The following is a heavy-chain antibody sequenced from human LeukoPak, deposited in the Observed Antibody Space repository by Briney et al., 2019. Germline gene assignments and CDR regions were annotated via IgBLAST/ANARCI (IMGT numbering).Heavy chain of an antibody. D-gene: IGHD3-3*01. J-gene: IGHJ5*02. V-gene: IGHV3-23*01. CDR2: IGGSGGST. Sequence: GGSLRLSCAASGFTFSSYAMSWVRQAPGKGLEWVSAIGGSGGSTYYADSVKGRFTISRDNSKNTLYLQMNSLRAEDTAVYYCAKDEDFQNWFDPWGQGTLVTVSS. CDR1: GFTFSSYA. CDR3: AKDEDFQNWFDP.